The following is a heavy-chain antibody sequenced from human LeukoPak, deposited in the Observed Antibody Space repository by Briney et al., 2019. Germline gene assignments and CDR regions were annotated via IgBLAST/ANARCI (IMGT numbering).Heavy chain of an antibody. CDR1: GFTFSNYA. CDR2: ISYDGNDK. J-gene: IGHJ4*02. D-gene: IGHD5-18*01. V-gene: IGHV3-30-3*01. Sequence: PGGSQRLSCAASGFTFSNYAMHWVRQAPGKGLEWVAIISYDGNDKYYTDSVKGRFTISRDKSKNTLYLQMNSLRAEDTAVYYCARDWDTAMGLRGQGTLVTVSS. CDR3: ARDWDTAMGL.